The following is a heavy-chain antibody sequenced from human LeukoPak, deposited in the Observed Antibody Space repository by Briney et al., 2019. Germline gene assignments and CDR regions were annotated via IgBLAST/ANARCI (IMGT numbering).Heavy chain of an antibody. D-gene: IGHD5-12*01. CDR1: GGSFSGYY. CDR2: INHSGST. CDR3: ASQDIVATTGAFDY. J-gene: IGHJ4*02. Sequence: SETLSLTCAVYGGSFSGYYWSWIRQPPGKGLERIGEINHSGSTNYNPSLKSRVTISVDTSKNQFSLKLSSVTAADTAVYYCASQDIVATTGAFDYWGQGTLVTVSS. V-gene: IGHV4-34*01.